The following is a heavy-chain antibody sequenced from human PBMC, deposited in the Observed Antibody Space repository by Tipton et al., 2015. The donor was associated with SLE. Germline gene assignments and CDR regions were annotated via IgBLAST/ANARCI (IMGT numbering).Heavy chain of an antibody. D-gene: IGHD3-10*01. CDR2: ISAYNGNT. J-gene: IGHJ6*02. Sequence: QSGAEVKKPGASVKVSCKASGYTFTSYGISWVRQAPGQGLEWMGWISAYNGNTNYAQKLQGRVTMTTDTSTSTAYMELRSLRSDDTAVYYCARDWGIWFSPRGPNYYYYYGMDVWGQGTTVTVSS. V-gene: IGHV1-18*01. CDR3: ARDWGIWFSPRGPNYYYYYGMDV. CDR1: GYTFTSYG.